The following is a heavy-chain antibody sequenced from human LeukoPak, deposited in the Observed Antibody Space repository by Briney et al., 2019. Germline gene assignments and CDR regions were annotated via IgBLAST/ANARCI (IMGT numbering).Heavy chain of an antibody. Sequence: SGGSLRLSCVASGFTFTSYWMHWVRQAPGKGLVWVSRIKTDGSITNYADSVRGRFTISRDNAKNTLYLQMNSLRVEDTAIYYCARGLTDLSPWGQGTLVTVSS. CDR3: ARGLTDLSP. CDR2: IKTDGSIT. D-gene: IGHD2-21*02. CDR1: GFTFTSYW. J-gene: IGHJ5*02. V-gene: IGHV3-74*01.